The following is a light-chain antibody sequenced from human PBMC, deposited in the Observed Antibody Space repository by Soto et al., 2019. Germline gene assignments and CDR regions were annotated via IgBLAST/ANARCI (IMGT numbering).Light chain of an antibody. J-gene: IGKJ2*01. Sequence: EIVLTQSPGTLSLSPGERATLSCRASQSVSSSYLAWYQQKPGQAPRFLIYGASSRATGIPDRFSGSGSATDFTLTISRLEPEDFAVYYCQQYGSSPYTFGQGTKLEIK. CDR1: QSVSSSY. V-gene: IGKV3-20*01. CDR2: GAS. CDR3: QQYGSSPYT.